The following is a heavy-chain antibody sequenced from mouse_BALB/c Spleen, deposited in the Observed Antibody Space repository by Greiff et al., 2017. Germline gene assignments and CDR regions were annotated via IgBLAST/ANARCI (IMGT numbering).Heavy chain of an antibody. V-gene: IGHV3-2*02. Sequence: EVQGVESGPGLVKPSQSLSLTCTVTGYSITSDYAWNWIRQFPGNKLEWMGYISYSGSTSYNPSLKSRISITRDTSKNQFFLQLNSVTTEDTATYYCARRTTATGYAMDYWGQGTSVTVSS. CDR3: ARRTTATGYAMDY. D-gene: IGHD1-2*01. CDR2: ISYSGST. CDR1: GYSITSDYA. J-gene: IGHJ4*01.